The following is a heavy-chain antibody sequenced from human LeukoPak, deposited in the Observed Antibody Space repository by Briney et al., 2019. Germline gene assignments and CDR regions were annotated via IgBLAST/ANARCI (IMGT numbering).Heavy chain of an antibody. CDR1: GYTFSSYS. J-gene: IGHJ4*02. CDR2: ISTYNGNT. CDR3: AKDRWRDGSSSFDN. V-gene: IGHV1-18*01. D-gene: IGHD6-6*01. Sequence: APVKVSCKASGYTFSSYSINWVRQAPEQGLEWMGWISTYNGNTNYAQKLQGRVTMTTDTSTSTAYMELRSLRSDDTAVYYCAKDRWRDGSSSFDNWGQGTLVTVSS.